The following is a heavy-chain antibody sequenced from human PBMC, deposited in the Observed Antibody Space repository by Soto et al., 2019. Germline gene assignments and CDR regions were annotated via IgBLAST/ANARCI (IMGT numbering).Heavy chain of an antibody. CDR1: GGSISSYY. CDR3: ARDLGIAARPFYYYGMDV. J-gene: IGHJ6*02. V-gene: IGHV4-59*01. D-gene: IGHD6-6*01. Sequence: TSETLPLTCTVSGGSISSYYWSWIRQPPGKGLEWIGYIYYSGSTNYNPSLKSRVTISVDTSKNQFSLKLSSVTAADTAVYYCARDLGIAARPFYYYGMDVWGQGTTVTVSS. CDR2: IYYSGST.